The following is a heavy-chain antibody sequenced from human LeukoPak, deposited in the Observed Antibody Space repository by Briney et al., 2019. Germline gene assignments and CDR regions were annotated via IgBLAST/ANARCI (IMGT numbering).Heavy chain of an antibody. CDR1: GGSISSYY. D-gene: IGHD3-22*01. Sequence: SETLSLTCTGSGGSISSYYWSWIRQPPGKGLEWIGYIYYSGSTNYNPSLKSRVTISVDTSKNQFSLKLSSVTAADTAVYYCAHHYDSSGYYSLYGDAFDIWGQGTMVTVSS. CDR2: IYYSGST. CDR3: AHHYDSSGYYSLYGDAFDI. J-gene: IGHJ3*02. V-gene: IGHV4-59*01.